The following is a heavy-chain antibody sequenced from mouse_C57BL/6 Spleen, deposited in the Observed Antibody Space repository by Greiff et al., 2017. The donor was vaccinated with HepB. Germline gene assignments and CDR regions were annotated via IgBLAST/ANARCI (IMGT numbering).Heavy chain of an antibody. CDR3: ARKEAGTGFAY. J-gene: IGHJ3*01. V-gene: IGHV2-2*01. Sequence: QVQLKQSGPGLVQPSQSLSITCTVSGFSLTSYGVHWVRQSPGKGLEWLGVIWSGGSTDYNAAFISRLSISKDNSKSQVCFKMNSLQADDTAIYYCARKEAGTGFAYWGQGTLVTVSA. D-gene: IGHD4-1*01. CDR2: IWSGGST. CDR1: GFSLTSYG.